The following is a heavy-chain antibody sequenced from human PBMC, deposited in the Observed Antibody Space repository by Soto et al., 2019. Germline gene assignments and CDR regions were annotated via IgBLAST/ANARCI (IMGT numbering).Heavy chain of an antibody. CDR1: GFTFSSYG. Sequence: LRLSCAASGFTFSSYGMHWVRQAPGKGLEWVAVISYDGSNKYYADSVKGRFTISRDNSKNTLYLQMNSLRAEDTAVYYCANSPTAMVPYFDYWGQGTLVTVSS. CDR3: ANSPTAMVPYFDY. V-gene: IGHV3-30*18. J-gene: IGHJ4*02. CDR2: ISYDGSNK. D-gene: IGHD5-18*01.